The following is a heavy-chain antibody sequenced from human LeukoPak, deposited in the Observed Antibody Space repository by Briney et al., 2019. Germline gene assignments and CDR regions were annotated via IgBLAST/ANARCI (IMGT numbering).Heavy chain of an antibody. CDR1: GFTFSSYA. CDR2: ISGSGGST. Sequence: GGSLRLSCAASGFTFSSYAMSWVRQAPGKGLEWVSGISGSGGSTYYADSVKGRFTISRDNSKNTLYLQMNSLRAEDTAVYYCAKASRGYSGYYWYYFDYWGQGTLVTVSS. V-gene: IGHV3-23*01. CDR3: AKASRGYSGYYWYYFDY. J-gene: IGHJ4*02. D-gene: IGHD5-12*01.